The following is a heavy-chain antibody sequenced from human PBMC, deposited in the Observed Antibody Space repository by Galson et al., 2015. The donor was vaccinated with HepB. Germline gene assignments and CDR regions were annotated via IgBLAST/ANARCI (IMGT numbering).Heavy chain of an antibody. V-gene: IGHV1-69*04. D-gene: IGHD1-26*01. Sequence: SVKVSCKASGGTFSSYAISWVRQAPGQGLEWMGRIIPILGIANYAQKFQGRVTITADKSTSTAYMELSSLRSEDTAVYYCARDFSGSYEGGYWGQGTLVTVSS. CDR1: GGTFSSYA. CDR2: IIPILGIA. J-gene: IGHJ4*02. CDR3: ARDFSGSYEGGY.